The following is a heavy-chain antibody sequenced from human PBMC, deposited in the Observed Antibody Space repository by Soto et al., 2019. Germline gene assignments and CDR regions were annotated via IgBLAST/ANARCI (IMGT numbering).Heavy chain of an antibody. D-gene: IGHD6-13*01. CDR2: INPSGGST. Sequence: QVQLVQSGAEVKKPGASVKVSCKASGYTFTSYYMHWVRQAPGQGLEWMGIINPSGGSTSYAQKFQGRVTMTRDTSTSTVYMELSSLRSEDTAVYYCAIPIGAAAGTRGDYFDYWGQGTLVTVSS. CDR1: GYTFTSYY. CDR3: AIPIGAAAGTRGDYFDY. V-gene: IGHV1-46*01. J-gene: IGHJ4*02.